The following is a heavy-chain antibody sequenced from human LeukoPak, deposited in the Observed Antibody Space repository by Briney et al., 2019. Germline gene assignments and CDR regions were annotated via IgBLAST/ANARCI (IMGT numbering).Heavy chain of an antibody. J-gene: IGHJ4*02. V-gene: IGHV4-61*02. CDR2: IYTSGST. CDR3: ARVDTAMGGGSYYFDY. CDR1: GGSISSGSYY. Sequence: PSETLSLTCTVSGGSISSGSYYWSWIRQPAGKGLEWIGRIYTSGSTNYNPSLKSRVTISVDASKNQFSLKLSSVTAADTAVYYCARVDTAMGGGSYYFDYWGQGTLVTVSS. D-gene: IGHD5-18*01.